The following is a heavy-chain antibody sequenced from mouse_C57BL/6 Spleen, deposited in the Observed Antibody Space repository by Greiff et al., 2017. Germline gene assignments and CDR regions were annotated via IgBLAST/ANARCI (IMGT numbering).Heavy chain of an antibody. J-gene: IGHJ3*01. V-gene: IGHV5-9-1*02. CDR1: GFTFSSYA. CDR2: ISSGGDYI. CDR3: TRDNTVTFSY. Sequence: EVQGVESGEGLVKPGGSLKLSCAASGFTFSSYAMSWVRQTPEKRLEWVAYISSGGDYIYYADTVKGRFTISRDNARNTLYLQMSSLKSEDTAMYYCTRDNTVTFSYWGQGTLVTVSA. D-gene: IGHD1-3*01.